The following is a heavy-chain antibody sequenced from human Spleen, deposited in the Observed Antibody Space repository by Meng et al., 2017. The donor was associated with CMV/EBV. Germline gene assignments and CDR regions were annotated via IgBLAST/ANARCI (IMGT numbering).Heavy chain of an antibody. CDR1: GASISSYY. V-gene: IGHV4-59*01. CDR2: IHYSGSS. J-gene: IGHJ6*02. D-gene: IGHD1-26*01. Sequence: GSLRLSCTVSGASISSYYWSWIRQLPGRGLEWIGNIHYSGSSNYNPSLKGRVTMSVATSEDQFSLRLNSVTAADTAVYYCARGHTNSGSFVGYYALDVWGQGATVTVSS. CDR3: ARGHTNSGSFVGYYALDV.